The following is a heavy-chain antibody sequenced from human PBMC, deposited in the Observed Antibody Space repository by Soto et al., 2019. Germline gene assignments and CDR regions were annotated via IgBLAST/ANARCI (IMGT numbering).Heavy chain of an antibody. V-gene: IGHV4-39*01. J-gene: IGHJ6*02. CDR3: ARHELVLVPAAMDV. CDR2: IYYSGST. CDR1: GGSISSSSYY. D-gene: IGHD2-2*01. Sequence: QLQLQESGPGLVKPSETLSLTCTVSGGSISSSSYYWGWIRQPPGKGLEWIGSIYYSGSTYYNPSRKRRVTISVYTSKNQFSLKLSSVTAADTAVYYCARHELVLVPAAMDVWGQGTTVTVSS.